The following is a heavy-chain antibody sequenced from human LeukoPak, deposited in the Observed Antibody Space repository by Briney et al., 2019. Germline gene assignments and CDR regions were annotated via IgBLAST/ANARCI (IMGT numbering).Heavy chain of an antibody. V-gene: IGHV4-34*01. CDR2: INHSGST. D-gene: IGHD3-3*01. CDR3: ASKNYDFWSGYPYYFDY. J-gene: IGHJ4*02. Sequence: SETLSLTCAVYGGSFSGYYWSWIRQPPGKGLEWIGEINHSGSTNYNPSLKSRVTISVDTSKNQFSLKLSSVTAADTAVYYCASKNYDFWSGYPYYFDYWGQGTLVTVSS. CDR1: GGSFSGYY.